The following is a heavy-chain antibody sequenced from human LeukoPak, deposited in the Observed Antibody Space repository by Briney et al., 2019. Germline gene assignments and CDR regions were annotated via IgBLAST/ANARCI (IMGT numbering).Heavy chain of an antibody. CDR1: GFTFSSYE. V-gene: IGHV3-48*03. CDR3: ARVGSSWYGMDV. CDR2: ISSSGSTI. Sequence: GGSLRLSCAASGFTFSSYEMNWVRQAPGKGLERVSYISSSGSTIYYADSVKGRFTISRDNAKNSLYLQMNSLRAEDTAVYYCARVGSSWYGMDVWGKGTTVTVSS. J-gene: IGHJ6*04. D-gene: IGHD6-13*01.